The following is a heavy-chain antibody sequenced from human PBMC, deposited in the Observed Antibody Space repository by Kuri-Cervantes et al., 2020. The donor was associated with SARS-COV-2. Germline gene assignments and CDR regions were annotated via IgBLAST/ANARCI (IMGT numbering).Heavy chain of an antibody. D-gene: IGHD3-22*01. CDR3: ARFPTHLTMIVFGAFDI. V-gene: IGHV4-39*07. Sequence: SETLSLTCSVSAGSMGSSSHYWGWIRQSPEKGLEWIGSIYYSGSAYYNPSLKSRVTISVDTSKNQFSRTLSSVTAADTAVYYCARFPTHLTMIVFGAFDIWGQGTMVTVSS. CDR2: IYYSGSA. J-gene: IGHJ3*02. CDR1: AGSMGSSSHY.